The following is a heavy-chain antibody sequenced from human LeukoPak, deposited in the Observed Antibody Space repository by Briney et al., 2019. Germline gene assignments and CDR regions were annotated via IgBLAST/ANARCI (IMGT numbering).Heavy chain of an antibody. J-gene: IGHJ4*02. CDR3: AKTYSSGWYPNYYFDY. D-gene: IGHD6-19*01. V-gene: IGHV3-21*01. Sequence: GGSLRLSCAASGFTFSSYSMNWVRQAPGKGLEWVSSISSSSSYIYYADSVKGRFTISRDNAKNSLYLQMNSLRAEDTAVYYCAKTYSSGWYPNYYFDYWGQGTLVTVSS. CDR2: ISSSSSYI. CDR1: GFTFSSYS.